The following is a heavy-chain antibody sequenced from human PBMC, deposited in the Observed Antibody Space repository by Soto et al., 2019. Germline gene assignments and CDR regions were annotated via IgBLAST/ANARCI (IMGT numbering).Heavy chain of an antibody. J-gene: IGHJ4*02. CDR2: IYYSGST. Sequence: SETLSLTCTVSGGSISSSSYYWGWIRQPPGKGLEWIGSIYYSGSTYYNPSLKSRVTISVDTSKNQFSLKLSSVTAADTAVYYCARHGDDYYDSSGYYSPFDCWGQGTLVTVSS. CDR3: ARHGDDYYDSSGYYSPFDC. D-gene: IGHD3-22*01. V-gene: IGHV4-39*01. CDR1: GGSISSSSYY.